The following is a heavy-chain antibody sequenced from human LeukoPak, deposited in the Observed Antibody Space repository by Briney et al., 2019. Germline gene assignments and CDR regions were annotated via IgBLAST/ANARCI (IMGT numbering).Heavy chain of an antibody. V-gene: IGHV1-69*13. Sequence: SVKVSCKASGGTFSSYAISWVRQAPGQGLEWMGGIIPIFGTANYAQKFQGRVTITADESTSTAYMELSSLRSEDTAVYYCAREYCSSTSCYRFDPWGQGTLVTVSS. CDR3: AREYCSSTSCYRFDP. D-gene: IGHD2-2*01. CDR2: IIPIFGTA. J-gene: IGHJ5*02. CDR1: GGTFSSYA.